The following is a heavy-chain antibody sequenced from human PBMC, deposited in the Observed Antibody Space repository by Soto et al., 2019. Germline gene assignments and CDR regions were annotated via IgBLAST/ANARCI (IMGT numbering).Heavy chain of an antibody. CDR3: ATLLPLSPNYYYYGMDV. CDR1: GGTFSSYA. D-gene: IGHD2-15*01. V-gene: IGHV1-69*01. CDR2: IIPIFGTA. J-gene: IGHJ6*02. Sequence: VKVSCKASGGTFSSYAISWVRQAPGQGLEWMGGIIPIFGTANYAQKFKGRVTITADESTSTAYMELSSLRSEDTAVYYCATLLPLSPNYYYYGMDVWGQGTTVTVSS.